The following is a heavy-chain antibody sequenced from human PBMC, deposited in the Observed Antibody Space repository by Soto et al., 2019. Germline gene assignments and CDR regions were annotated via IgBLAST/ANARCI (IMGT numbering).Heavy chain of an antibody. CDR3: ARGGVDYGDYAPWFDP. CDR2: IYYSGST. D-gene: IGHD4-17*01. CDR1: GGSVSSGSYY. V-gene: IGHV4-61*01. Sequence: QVQLQESGPGLVKPSETLSLTCTVSGGSVSSGSYYWSWIRQPPGKGLEWIGYIYYSGSTNYNPSLMSRVTITVETSKNQFSPKLSTVTAADTAVYYCARGGVDYGDYAPWFDPWGQGTLVTVSS. J-gene: IGHJ5*02.